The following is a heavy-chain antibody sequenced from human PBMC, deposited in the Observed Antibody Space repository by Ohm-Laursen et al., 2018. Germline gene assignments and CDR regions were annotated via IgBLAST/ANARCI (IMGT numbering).Heavy chain of an antibody. CDR1: GFTFRIYG. CDR2: IWIDGSSK. V-gene: IGHV3-33*01. D-gene: IGHD2-15*01. J-gene: IGHJ4*02. CDR3: ARGGLKAASYTGSWYFDY. Sequence: PLRLSCSAAGFTFRIYGMYWVCLAPGKGLELVAVIWIDGSSKNYADSVKGRFTISRDNSKNTVYLPMNNLRAGVTAVYYCARGGLKAASYTGSWYFDYWGQETLVTVSS.